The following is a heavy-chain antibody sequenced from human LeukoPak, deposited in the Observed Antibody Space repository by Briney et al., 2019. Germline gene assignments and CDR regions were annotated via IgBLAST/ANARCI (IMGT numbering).Heavy chain of an antibody. CDR1: GYRLSAVS. J-gene: IGHJ4*02. CDR2: FEPEDGAT. CDR3: MIDYFDWASSRSGNYF. D-gene: IGHD3-3*01. Sequence: VASVKVSCKVSGYRLSAVSMHWVRQAPGKGLEWMGGFEPEDGATIYAERFQGRITMTEDTSTDTAYMDLSRLTSEDTAVYYCMIDYFDWASSRSGNYFWGQGTLATVSS. V-gene: IGHV1-24*01.